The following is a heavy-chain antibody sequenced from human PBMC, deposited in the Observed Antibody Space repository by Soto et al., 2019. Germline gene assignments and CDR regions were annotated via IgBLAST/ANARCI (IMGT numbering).Heavy chain of an antibody. CDR3: ARDLTDYGGKYPKNSYYGMDV. CDR1: GFTFSSYA. Sequence: HPGGSLRLSCAASGFTFSSYAMHWVRQAPGKGLEWVAVISYDGSNKYYADSVKGRFTISRDNSKNTLYLQMNSLRAEDPAVYYCARDLTDYGGKYPKNSYYGMDVWGQGPTAT. CDR2: ISYDGSNK. V-gene: IGHV3-30-3*01. J-gene: IGHJ6*02. D-gene: IGHD4-17*01.